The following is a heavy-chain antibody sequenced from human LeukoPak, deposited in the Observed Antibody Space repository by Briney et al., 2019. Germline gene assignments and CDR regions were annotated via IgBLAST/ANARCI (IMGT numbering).Heavy chain of an antibody. V-gene: IGHV1-46*01. D-gene: IGHD3-22*01. CDR1: GYTFTSYY. J-gene: IGHJ4*02. CDR2: INPSGGST. Sequence: ASVKVSCKASGYTFTSYYMHWVRLAPGQGLEWMGIINPSGGSTSYAQKFQGRVTMTRDTSTSTVYMELSSLRSEDTAVYYCARGYYYDSSGYPPFEYWGQGTLVTVSS. CDR3: ARGYYYDSSGYPPFEY.